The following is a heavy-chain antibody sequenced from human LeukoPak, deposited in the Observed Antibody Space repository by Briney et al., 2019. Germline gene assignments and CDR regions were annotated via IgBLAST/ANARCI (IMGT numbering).Heavy chain of an antibody. CDR1: GFTFSGSA. Sequence: QPGGSLKLSCAASGFTFSGSAMHWVRQASGKGLEWVGRIRSKANSYATAYAASVKGRFTISRDDSKNTLYLQMNSLKTEDTAVYYCTTSPTGIWGQGTMVTVSS. J-gene: IGHJ3*02. V-gene: IGHV3-73*01. D-gene: IGHD4-11*01. CDR2: IRSKANSYAT. CDR3: TTSPTGI.